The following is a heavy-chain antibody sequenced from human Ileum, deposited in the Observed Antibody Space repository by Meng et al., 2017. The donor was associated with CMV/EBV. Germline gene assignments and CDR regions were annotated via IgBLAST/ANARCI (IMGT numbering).Heavy chain of an antibody. CDR2: MNPNSGGT. CDR1: GYTFTAYY. V-gene: IGHV1-2*02. CDR3: VRDLKATSVTTRGLYGMDI. J-gene: IGHJ6*02. Sequence: ASLKVSCKASGYTFTAYYMLWIRQAPGQGLECMGWMNPNSGGTMPAQKVKGRVTMTRDTSIATAYMELSRLTPDDTAVYYCVRDLKATSVTTRGLYGMDIWGQGTTVTVSS. D-gene: IGHD4-11*01.